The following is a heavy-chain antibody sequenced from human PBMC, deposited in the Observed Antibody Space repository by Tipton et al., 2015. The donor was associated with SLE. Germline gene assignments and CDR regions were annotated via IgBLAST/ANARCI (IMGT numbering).Heavy chain of an antibody. Sequence: SLRLSCAASGLTFDAYAMHWVRQAPGKGLEWVSGFSWNSAGINYADSVKGRFTISRDNAKNSLYLQMNSLRAEDTAFYYCAKAAGGNYGDYYYYAMDVWGQGTTVTVSS. CDR3: AKAAGGNYGDYYYYAMDV. CDR2: FSWNSAGI. J-gene: IGHJ6*02. V-gene: IGHV3-9*01. CDR1: GLTFDAYA. D-gene: IGHD4-17*01.